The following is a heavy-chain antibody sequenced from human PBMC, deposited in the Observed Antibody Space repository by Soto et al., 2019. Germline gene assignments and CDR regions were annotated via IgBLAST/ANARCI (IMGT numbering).Heavy chain of an antibody. CDR2: ISGSGAST. CDR1: GFTFSNYA. D-gene: IGHD7-27*01. Sequence: GGSLRLSCAASGFTFSNYAMSWVRQAPGKGLQWVSTISGSGASTYYGDSVKGRFTLSRDNSENTLFLQMDSLRAEDTAVYYCAKGDLLTGVAHFDHWGQGTLVTVSS. CDR3: AKGDLLTGVAHFDH. V-gene: IGHV3-23*01. J-gene: IGHJ4*02.